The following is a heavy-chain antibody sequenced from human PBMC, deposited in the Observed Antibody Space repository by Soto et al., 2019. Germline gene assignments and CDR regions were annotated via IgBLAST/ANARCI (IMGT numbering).Heavy chain of an antibody. CDR1: GFSLSTSGMC. D-gene: IGHD3-16*02. V-gene: IGHV2-70*01. Sequence: SGPTLVNPTHALTLTCTFSGFSLSTSGMCVSWLRQPPGKALEWLALIDWVDDKYYSTSLKTRLTISKDTSKNQVVLTVTNMDPVDTATYFCARLSYRSFNFDYWGQGTLVTVSS. CDR3: ARLSYRSFNFDY. J-gene: IGHJ4*02. CDR2: IDWVDDK.